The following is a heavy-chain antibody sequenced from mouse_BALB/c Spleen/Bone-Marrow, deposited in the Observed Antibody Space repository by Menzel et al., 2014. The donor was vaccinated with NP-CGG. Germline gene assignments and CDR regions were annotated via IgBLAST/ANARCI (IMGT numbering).Heavy chain of an antibody. D-gene: IGHD1-1*01. CDR2: IDPGTGGT. J-gene: IGHJ1*01. CDR1: GYTFTDYE. V-gene: IGHV1-15*01. CDR3: TRYCSSRGDFDV. Sequence: VQLQQSGAELVRPGASVTLSCKASGYTFTDYEMHWVKQTPVHGLEWIGAIDPGTGGTAYNQKFKGKATLTADKSSSTSNRVRRILSSEDAAGYYGTRYCSSRGDFDVWGAGTTVSVSA.